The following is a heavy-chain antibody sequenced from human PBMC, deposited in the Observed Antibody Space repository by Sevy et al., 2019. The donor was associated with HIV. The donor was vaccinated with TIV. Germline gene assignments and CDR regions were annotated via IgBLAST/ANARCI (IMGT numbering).Heavy chain of an antibody. D-gene: IGHD2-8*01. V-gene: IGHV3-23*01. CDR1: GFTFSKYS. CDR3: AREGCTKPHDY. J-gene: IGHJ4*02. Sequence: GGCLRLSCVASGFTFSKYSMSWVRQPPGKGLEWVSTLSFGCGEINYADSVKGRFTISRDNSNSSVYLQMNNLRPEVMAVYYCAREGCTKPHDYWGQGTLVTVSS. CDR2: LSFGCGEI.